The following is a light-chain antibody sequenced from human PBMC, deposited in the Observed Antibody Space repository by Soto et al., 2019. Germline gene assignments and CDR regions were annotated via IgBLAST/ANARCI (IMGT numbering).Light chain of an antibody. J-gene: IGLJ2*01. Sequence: QSALTQPRSVSGSPGQSVTISCTGTSSDVGAYNYVSWYQQHPGKAPKLIISAVNKRSSGVPDRFSGSKSGNTASLTISGVQAEDEADYYCCAYAGRHVVFGGGTKVTVL. V-gene: IGLV2-11*01. CDR2: AVN. CDR1: SSDVGAYNY. CDR3: CAYAGRHVV.